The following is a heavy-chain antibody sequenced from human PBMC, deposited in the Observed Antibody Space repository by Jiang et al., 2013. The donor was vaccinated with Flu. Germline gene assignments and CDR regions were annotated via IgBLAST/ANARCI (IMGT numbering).Heavy chain of an antibody. J-gene: IGHJ4*02. CDR3: AKRARITMVRGLYSY. Sequence: TISRDNSKNTLYLQMNSLRAEDTAVYYCAKRARITMVRGLYSYWGQGTLVTVSS. D-gene: IGHD3-10*01. V-gene: IGHV3-23*01.